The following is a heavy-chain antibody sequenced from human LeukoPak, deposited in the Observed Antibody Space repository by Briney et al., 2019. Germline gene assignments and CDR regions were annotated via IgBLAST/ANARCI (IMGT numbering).Heavy chain of an antibody. V-gene: IGHV1-2*02. CDR2: INPNSGGT. D-gene: IGHD3-9*01. CDR3: ARGDILTGQGLNG. Sequence: ASVKVSCKASGYTFTDYYMHWVRQAPGQGLEWMGWINPNSGGTNYAQKFQGRVTMTRDTSISTAYMELSRLRSDDTAVYYCARGDILTGQGLNGWGQGTLVTVSS. CDR1: GYTFTDYY. J-gene: IGHJ4*02.